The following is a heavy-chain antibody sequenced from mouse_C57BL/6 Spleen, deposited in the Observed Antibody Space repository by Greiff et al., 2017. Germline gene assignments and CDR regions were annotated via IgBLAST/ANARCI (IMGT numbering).Heavy chain of an antibody. J-gene: IGHJ3*01. D-gene: IGHD2-1*01. CDR1: GYTFTDYE. Sequence: VQLQQSGAELVRPGASVTLSCKASGYTFTDYEMHWVKQTPVHGLEWIGAIDPETGGTAYNQKFKGKAILTADKSSSTAYMELRSLTSEDSAVYYCTRGVTGSPFAYWGQGTLVTVSA. V-gene: IGHV1-15*01. CDR3: TRGVTGSPFAY. CDR2: IDPETGGT.